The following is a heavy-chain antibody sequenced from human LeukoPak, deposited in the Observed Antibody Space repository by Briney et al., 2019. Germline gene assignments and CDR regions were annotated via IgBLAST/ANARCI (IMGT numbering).Heavy chain of an antibody. D-gene: IGHD3-3*01. CDR2: IYYSGST. V-gene: IGHV4-31*03. CDR3: ARVGDFWSGHGGAYNCFDP. Sequence: SETLSLTCTVSGGSISSGGYYWSWIRQHPGKGPEWIGYIYYSGSTYYNPSLKSRVTISVDTSKNQFSLKMSSVTAADTAVYYCARVGDFWSGHGGAYNCFDPWGQGTLVTVSS. J-gene: IGHJ5*02. CDR1: GGSISSGGYY.